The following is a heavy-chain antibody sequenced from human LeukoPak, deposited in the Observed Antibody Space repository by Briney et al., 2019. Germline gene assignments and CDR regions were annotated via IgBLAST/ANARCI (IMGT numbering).Heavy chain of an antibody. V-gene: IGHV4-4*07. CDR1: GGSISGYF. J-gene: IGHJ5*02. Sequence: SETLSLTCTVSGGSISGYFWTWIRQPAGKGLEWIGRIYSSGSNNYNPSLKSRVTMSLDTSKNQFSLKLSSVTAADTAVYYCARVYSSAWYYWFDPWGQGTLVTVSS. D-gene: IGHD6-19*01. CDR3: ARVYSSAWYYWFDP. CDR2: IYSSGSN.